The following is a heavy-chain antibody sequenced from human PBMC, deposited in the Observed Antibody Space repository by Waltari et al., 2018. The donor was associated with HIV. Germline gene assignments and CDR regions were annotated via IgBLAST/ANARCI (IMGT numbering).Heavy chain of an antibody. CDR2: IATEGDT. CDR3: ARGLSPGLTEAQWGSYFDT. D-gene: IGHD6-19*01. J-gene: IGHJ4*02. V-gene: IGHV3-13*01. CDR1: GFVLNSYA. Sequence: VRLVESGGGSAQPGKSLTLSCEGVGFVLNSYAIHWFRQVAENRRGWVSGIATEGDTKYADSLKARFKGSRQTAKKAVFRHMTNLRLEDTGVYYCARGLSPGLTEAQWGSYFDTWGQGSLVTVSS.